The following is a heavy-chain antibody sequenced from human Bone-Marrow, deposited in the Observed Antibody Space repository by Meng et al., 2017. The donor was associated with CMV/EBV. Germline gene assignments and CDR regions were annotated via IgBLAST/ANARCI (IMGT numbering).Heavy chain of an antibody. D-gene: IGHD6-13*01. CDR2: IYYSGST. Sequence: SETLSLTCTVSGGSVSSGSYYWSWIRQPPGKGLEWIGYIYYSGSTNYNPSLKSRVTISVDTSKNQFSLKLSSVTAADTAVYYCARGGDSSSWYHRNGYFDYWGQGTLVTVSS. CDR1: GGSVSSGSYY. V-gene: IGHV4-61*01. CDR3: ARGGDSSSWYHRNGYFDY. J-gene: IGHJ4*02.